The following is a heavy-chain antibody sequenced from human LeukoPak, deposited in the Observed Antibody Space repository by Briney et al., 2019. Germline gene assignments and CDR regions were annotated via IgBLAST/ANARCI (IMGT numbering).Heavy chain of an antibody. J-gene: IGHJ4*02. V-gene: IGHV4-59*01. CDR1: GGSISSYY. CDR2: IYYSGST. Sequence: SETLSLTCTVSGGSISSYYWSWIRQPPGKGLEWIGYIYYSGSTNYNPSLKSRVTISVDTSKNQFSLKLSSVTAADTALYYCAREFGYWGQGTLVTVSS. CDR3: AREFGY.